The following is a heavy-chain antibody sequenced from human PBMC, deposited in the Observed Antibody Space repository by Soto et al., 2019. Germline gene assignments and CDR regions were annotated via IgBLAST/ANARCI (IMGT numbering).Heavy chain of an antibody. Sequence: SETLSLTCRVSGGSISSNNWWSWVRQPPGKGLEWIGEIFPSGSTNFNPSLESRITISLDKSQNQFSLRLSSVTAADTAVYHCARDEGHCSIKSCCPSAYWGQGILVTVSS. V-gene: IGHV4-4*02. D-gene: IGHD2-2*01. CDR1: GGSISSNNW. CDR2: IFPSGST. J-gene: IGHJ4*02. CDR3: ARDEGHCSIKSCCPSAY.